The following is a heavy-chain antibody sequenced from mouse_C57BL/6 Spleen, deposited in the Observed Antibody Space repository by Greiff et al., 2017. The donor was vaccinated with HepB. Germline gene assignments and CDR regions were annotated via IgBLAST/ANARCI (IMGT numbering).Heavy chain of an antibody. CDR3: DRLRDRVYAMDY. V-gene: IGHV1-81*01. J-gene: IGHJ4*01. CDR1: GYTFTSYG. D-gene: IGHD3-2*01. Sequence: LVESGAELARPGASVKLSCKASGYTFTSYGISWVKQRTGQGLEWIGEIYPRSGNTYYNEKFKGKATLTADKSSSTAYMELRSLTSEDSAVYFFDRLRDRVYAMDYWGQGTSVTVSS. CDR2: IYPRSGNT.